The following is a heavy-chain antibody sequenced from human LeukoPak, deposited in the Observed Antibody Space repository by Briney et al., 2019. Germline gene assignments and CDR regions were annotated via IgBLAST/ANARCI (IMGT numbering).Heavy chain of an antibody. D-gene: IGHD6-13*01. CDR1: GFTFSSYS. J-gene: IGHJ4*02. CDR2: ISSSSSYI. Sequence: GGSLRLSCAASGFTFSSYSMNWVRQAPGKGLEWVPSISSSSSYIYYADSVKGRFTISRDNAKNSLYLQMNGLRAEDTAVYYCARDTPGYSSSWYLGYWGQGTLVTVSS. CDR3: ARDTPGYSSSWYLGY. V-gene: IGHV3-21*01.